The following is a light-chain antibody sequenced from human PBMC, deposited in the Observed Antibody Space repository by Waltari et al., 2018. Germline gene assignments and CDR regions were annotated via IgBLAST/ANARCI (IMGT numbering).Light chain of an antibody. CDR2: DAS. V-gene: IGKV3-20*01. CDR1: QGVGRS. CDR3: QKYESLPAT. J-gene: IGKJ1*01. Sequence: SCRASQGVGRSLGWYQQKPGQAPRLLIYDASRRATGIPDRFSGSGFGTDFSLTISRLEPEDFAVYYCQKYESLPATFGQGTKVEIK.